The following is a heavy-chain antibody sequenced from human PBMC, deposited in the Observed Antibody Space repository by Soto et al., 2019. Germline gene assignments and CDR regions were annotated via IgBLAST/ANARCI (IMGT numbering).Heavy chain of an antibody. D-gene: IGHD3-10*01. CDR1: GGSISSYY. Sequence: QVQLQESGPGLVKPSETLSLTCTVSGGSISSYYWSWIRQPPGKGLEWIGYIYYSGSTNYNPSLKSGVTITVDTSKNQFSLKLSSVTASDTAVYYCARRYGGAFDIWGQGTMFTVSS. V-gene: IGHV4-59*08. J-gene: IGHJ3*02. CDR3: ARRYGGAFDI. CDR2: IYYSGST.